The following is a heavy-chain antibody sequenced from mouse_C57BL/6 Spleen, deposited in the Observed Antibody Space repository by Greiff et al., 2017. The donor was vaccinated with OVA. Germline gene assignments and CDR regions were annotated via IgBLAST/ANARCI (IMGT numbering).Heavy chain of an antibody. CDR1: GYTFTDYY. Sequence: EVQLQQSGPELVKPGASVKISCKASGYTFTDYYMNWVKQSHGKSLEWIGDINPTNGGTSYTQKFKGKATLTVDKSSSTASLELRSLTSGDSAVYYCTRNGASERFDYWGQGTTLTVSS. D-gene: IGHD6-1*01. J-gene: IGHJ2*01. CDR3: TRNGASERFDY. CDR2: INPTNGGT. V-gene: IGHV1-26*01.